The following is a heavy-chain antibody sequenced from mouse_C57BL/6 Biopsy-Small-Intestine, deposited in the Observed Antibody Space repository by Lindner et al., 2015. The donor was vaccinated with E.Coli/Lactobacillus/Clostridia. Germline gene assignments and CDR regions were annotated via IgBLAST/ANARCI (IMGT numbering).Heavy chain of an antibody. CDR2: INPSTGGT. J-gene: IGHJ2*01. CDR1: GYSFTANY. V-gene: IGHV1-42*01. Sequence: QLQESGPELVKSGASVKISCKASGYSFTANYMNWVKQSPEKSLEWIGEINPSTGGTTYNEKFRAKATLTIDRSSSTVYMQLKSLTSEDSAFYYCARREVYYFDYWGQGTPLTVSS. CDR3: ARREVYYFDY.